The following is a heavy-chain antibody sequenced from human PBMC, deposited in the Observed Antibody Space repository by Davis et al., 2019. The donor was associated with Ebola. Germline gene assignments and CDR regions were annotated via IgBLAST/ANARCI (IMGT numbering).Heavy chain of an antibody. J-gene: IGHJ4*02. V-gene: IGHV3-30*02. CDR3: ARDTSGSYLGFDY. Sequence: GESLKISCAASGFTFSSYGMHWVRQAPGKGLEWVAFIRYDGSNKYYADSVKGRFTISRDNSKNTLYLQMNSLRAEDTAVYYCARDTSGSYLGFDYWGQGTLVTVSS. D-gene: IGHD1-26*01. CDR1: GFTFSSYG. CDR2: IRYDGSNK.